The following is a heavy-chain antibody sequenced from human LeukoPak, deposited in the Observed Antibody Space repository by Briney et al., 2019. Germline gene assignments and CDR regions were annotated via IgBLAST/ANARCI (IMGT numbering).Heavy chain of an antibody. V-gene: IGHV3-48*03. CDR2: ISSSGSTI. CDR3: ARDSVIGDIVVVPAAPRYYYYGMDV. J-gene: IGHJ6*04. CDR1: GFTFSRYE. Sequence: GGSLRLSCAASGFTFSRYEMNWVRQAPGKGLEWVSYISSSGSTIYYAGSVKGRFTISRDNAKNSLYLQMNSLRAEDTAVYYCARDSVIGDIVVVPAAPRYYYYGMDVWGKGTTVTVSS. D-gene: IGHD2-2*01.